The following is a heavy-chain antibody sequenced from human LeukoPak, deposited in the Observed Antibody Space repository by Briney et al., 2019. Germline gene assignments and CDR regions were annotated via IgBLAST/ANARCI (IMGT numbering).Heavy chain of an antibody. CDR3: AKTVGDSGYVIDY. D-gene: IGHD5-12*01. Sequence: GGSLRLSCVVSGFTFSSYAMSWVRQAPGKGLEWVSAISGGGGSTYYADSVKGRFTISRDNSKNTLYLQMNSLRAEDTAVYYCAKTVGDSGYVIDYWGQGTLVTVSS. CDR1: GFTFSSYA. J-gene: IGHJ4*02. CDR2: ISGGGGST. V-gene: IGHV3-23*01.